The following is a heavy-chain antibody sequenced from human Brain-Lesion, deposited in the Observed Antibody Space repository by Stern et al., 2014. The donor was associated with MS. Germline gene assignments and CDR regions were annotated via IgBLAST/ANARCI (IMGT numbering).Heavy chain of an antibody. CDR2: IFNSGST. Sequence: QVQLVESGPGLVKPSQTLSLSCTVSGGSISSGGYYWSWIRQPAGKGLEWIGRIFNSGSTRYNPSLKSRAPITIDPSKNQFSLRLNSMTAADTAVYYCARGRVVPGFQYYATDVWGQGTTVIVSS. CDR1: GGSISSGGYY. J-gene: IGHJ6*02. CDR3: ARGRVVPGFQYYATDV. D-gene: IGHD2-2*01. V-gene: IGHV4-61*02.